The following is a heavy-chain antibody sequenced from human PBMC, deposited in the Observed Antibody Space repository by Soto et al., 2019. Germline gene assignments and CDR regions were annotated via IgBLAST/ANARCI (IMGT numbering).Heavy chain of an antibody. D-gene: IGHD4-17*01. J-gene: IGHJ6*02. Sequence: SETLSLTCTVSGGSISSGGYYWSWIRQHPGKGLEWIGYIYYSGSTYYNPSLKSRVTRSVDTSKNQFSLRLSSVTAADTAVYYCATQRRYGGRRDYYYYGMDVWGQGTTVTVSS. CDR1: GGSISSGGYY. CDR2: IYYSGST. CDR3: ATQRRYGGRRDYYYYGMDV. V-gene: IGHV4-31*03.